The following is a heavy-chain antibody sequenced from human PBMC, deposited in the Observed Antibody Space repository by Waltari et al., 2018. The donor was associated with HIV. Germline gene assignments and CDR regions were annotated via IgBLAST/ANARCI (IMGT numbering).Heavy chain of an antibody. J-gene: IGHJ4*02. CDR2: FWYDGSNK. CDR3: AKDHALGPYYYDSSGYHYFDY. D-gene: IGHD3-22*01. Sequence: QVQLVESGGGVVQPGRSLRLSCAASGFTFSNYGMHWVRQAPGKGLELVANFWYDGSNKYYADSVKGRFTISRDNSKNTLYLQMNSLRAEDTAMYYCAKDHALGPYYYDSSGYHYFDYWGQGTLVTVSS. CDR1: GFTFSNYG. V-gene: IGHV3-30*18.